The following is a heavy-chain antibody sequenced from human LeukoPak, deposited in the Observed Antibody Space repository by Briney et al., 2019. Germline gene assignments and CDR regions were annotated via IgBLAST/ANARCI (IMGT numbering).Heavy chain of an antibody. Sequence: GASVKVSCKASGYTFTSYYIHWVRQAPGQGLEWMGIINPSGGSTNYAQKFQGRVTMTRDTSTSTVYMELSSLRSEDTAVYYCARGATPIVLGIAVAGTDDAFDIWGQGTMVTVSS. D-gene: IGHD6-19*01. V-gene: IGHV1-46*01. CDR2: INPSGGST. CDR3: ARGATPIVLGIAVAGTDDAFDI. J-gene: IGHJ3*02. CDR1: GYTFTSYY.